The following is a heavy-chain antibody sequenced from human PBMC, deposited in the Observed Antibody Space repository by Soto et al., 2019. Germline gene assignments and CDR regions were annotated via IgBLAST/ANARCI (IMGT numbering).Heavy chain of an antibody. J-gene: IGHJ6*02. CDR1: GGTFSSYA. D-gene: IGHD6-6*01. CDR2: IIPIFGTA. V-gene: IGHV1-69*12. CDR3: ASDVEIRGRPYYYYYYGMDV. Sequence: QVQLVQSGAEVKKPGSSVKVSCKASGGTFSSYAISWVRQAPGQGLEWMGGIIPIFGTANYAQKFQGRVTITADESTSTAYMERSSLRSEDTAVYYCASDVEIRGRPYYYYYYGMDVWGQGTTVTVSS.